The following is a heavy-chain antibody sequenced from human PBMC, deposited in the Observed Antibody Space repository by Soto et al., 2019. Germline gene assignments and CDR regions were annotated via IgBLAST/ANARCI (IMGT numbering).Heavy chain of an antibody. V-gene: IGHV3-7*01. CDR2: IKQDGSEK. CDR1: GFTFGSYW. CDR3: ARDEGYSGSEWFDP. J-gene: IGHJ5*02. Sequence: PGGSLRLSCAASGFTFGSYWMSWVRQAPGKGLEWVANIKQDGSEKYYVDSVKGRFTISRDNAKNSLYLQMNSLRAEDTAVYYCARDEGYSGSEWFDPWGQGTLVTVSS. D-gene: IGHD5-12*01.